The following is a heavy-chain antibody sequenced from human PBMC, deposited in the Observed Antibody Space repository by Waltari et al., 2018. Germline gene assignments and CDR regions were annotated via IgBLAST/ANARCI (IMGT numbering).Heavy chain of an antibody. CDR3: ARVVVPASNRVYFDY. CDR2: IYHSGST. V-gene: IGHV4-38-2*02. CDR1: GYSISSGYY. D-gene: IGHD2-2*01. Sequence: QVQLQESGPGLVQPSETLSLPCTVSGYSISSGYYWGWTRQPPGKGLEWIGSIYHSGSTYYNPSLKSRVTISVDTSKNQFSLKLSSVTAAETAVYYYARVVVPASNRVYFDYWGQGTLVTVSS. J-gene: IGHJ4*02.